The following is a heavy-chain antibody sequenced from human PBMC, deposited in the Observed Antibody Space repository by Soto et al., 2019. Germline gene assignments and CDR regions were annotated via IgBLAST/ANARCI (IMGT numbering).Heavy chain of an antibody. V-gene: IGHV4-38-2*01. J-gene: IGHJ4*02. CDR2: ISYSAKT. CDR3: TRGAGAQWVKFVS. CDR1: GYSITSGFY. Sequence: PSETLSLTCGVSGYSITSGFYWGWVRQSPGKGLEWIGSISYSAKTFYNPSLASRFSIAVDTSKNQFSLRLTSVTAADTALYYCTRGAGAQWVKFVSWGQGPLVNAPQ. D-gene: IGHD2-8*01.